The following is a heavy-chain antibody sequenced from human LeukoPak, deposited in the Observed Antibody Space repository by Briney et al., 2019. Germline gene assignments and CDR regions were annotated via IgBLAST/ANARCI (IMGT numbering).Heavy chain of an antibody. J-gene: IGHJ6*03. V-gene: IGHV4-59*11. CDR2: IHYSGMT. Sequence: PSETLSLTCSVAGDSISSHFWSWSRQPPGKGLEGSGDIHYSGMTNYNPSLKSRATLSVDTSTNQFSLKLTSVTAADTAFYFCAREASSDPRLSSYFLDLWGEGTAVTVSS. CDR3: AREASSDPRLSSYFLDL. D-gene: IGHD6-19*01. CDR1: GDSISSHF.